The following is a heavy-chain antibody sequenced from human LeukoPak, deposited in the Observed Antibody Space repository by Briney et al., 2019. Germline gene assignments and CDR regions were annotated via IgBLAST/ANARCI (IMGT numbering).Heavy chain of an antibody. CDR2: INHSGST. D-gene: IGHD5-12*01. V-gene: IGHV4-34*01. Sequence: SETLSLTCAVYGGSFSGYYWSWIRQPPGKGLEWIGEINHSGSTNYNPSLESRVTISVDTSKNQFSLKLSSVTAADTAVYYCARDGLRFSFFDPWGQGTLVTVSS. J-gene: IGHJ5*02. CDR1: GGSFSGYY. CDR3: ARDGLRFSFFDP.